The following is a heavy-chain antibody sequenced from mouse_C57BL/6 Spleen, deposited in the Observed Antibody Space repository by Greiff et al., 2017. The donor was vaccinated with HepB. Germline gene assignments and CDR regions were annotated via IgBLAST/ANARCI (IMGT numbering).Heavy chain of an antibody. J-gene: IGHJ4*01. CDR2: ISSGGDYI. D-gene: IGHD1-1*01. V-gene: IGHV5-9-1*02. CDR3: TRSITTVVATPYYYAMDY. CDR1: GFTFSSYA. Sequence: EVMLVESGEGLVKPGGSLKLSCAASGFTFSSYAMSWVRQTPEKRLEWVAYISSGGDYIYYADTVKVRFTISRDNARNTLYLQMSSLKSEDTAMYYCTRSITTVVATPYYYAMDYWGQGTSVTVSS.